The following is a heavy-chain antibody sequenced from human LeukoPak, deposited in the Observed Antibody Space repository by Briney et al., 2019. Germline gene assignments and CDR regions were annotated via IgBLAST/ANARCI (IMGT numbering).Heavy chain of an antibody. J-gene: IGHJ4*02. V-gene: IGHV3-48*03. D-gene: IGHD3-16*01. CDR1: GFTFSSYE. CDR2: ISSSGSTI. CDR3: ARRGEPIDY. Sequence: GGSLRLSCAASGFTFSSYEMNWVRQAPGKVLEWVSYISSSGSTIYYADSVKGRFTISRDNAKNSLYLQMNSLRAEDTAVYYCARRGEPIDYWGQGTLVTVSS.